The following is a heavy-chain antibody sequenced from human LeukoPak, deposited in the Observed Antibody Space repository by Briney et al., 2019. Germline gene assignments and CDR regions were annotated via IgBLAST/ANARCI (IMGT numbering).Heavy chain of an antibody. J-gene: IGHJ4*02. CDR2: ISGSGGST. Sequence: GGSLRLSCAASGFTFDDYAMSWVRQAPGKGLEWVSAISGSGGSTYCADSVKGRFTIPRGNAKNSLYLQMNSLRAEDTAVYYCARDGGAYSPNPPIDEWDYWGQGTLVTVSS. D-gene: IGHD1-26*01. V-gene: IGHV3-23*01. CDR1: GFTFDDYA. CDR3: ARDGGAYSPNPPIDEWDY.